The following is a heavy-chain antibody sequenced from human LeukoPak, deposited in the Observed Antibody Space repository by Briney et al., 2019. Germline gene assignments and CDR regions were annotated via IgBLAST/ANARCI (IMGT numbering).Heavy chain of an antibody. J-gene: IGHJ3*02. D-gene: IGHD3-22*01. CDR1: GGSISSGSYY. CDR2: IYASGST. V-gene: IGHV4-61*02. CDR3: AREGRSSGRWAFDI. Sequence: SETLSLTCTVSGGSISSGSYYWSWIRQPAGKGLEWIGRIYASGSTNYNPSLKSRVTISVDTSKNQFSLKLSSVTAADTAVYYCAREGRSSGRWAFDIWGQGTMVTVSS.